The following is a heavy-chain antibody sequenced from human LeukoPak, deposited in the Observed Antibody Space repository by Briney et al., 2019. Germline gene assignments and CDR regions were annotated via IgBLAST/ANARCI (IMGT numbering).Heavy chain of an antibody. CDR1: GFSVRNTGGT. D-gene: IGHD2-8*01. J-gene: IGHJ4*02. Sequence: CGPTLVKPTQTRTLTCTFSGFSVRNTGGTGGWIRHPPGKAPEWLALSNWDDEKRYSPCLKSRHAITKDTSKDQLILTITNMDPVDTATYYCTHSKALKCSNGICFDYWGQGTLATVSS. CDR3: THSKALKCSNGICFDY. V-gene: IGHV2-5*02. CDR2: SNWDDEK.